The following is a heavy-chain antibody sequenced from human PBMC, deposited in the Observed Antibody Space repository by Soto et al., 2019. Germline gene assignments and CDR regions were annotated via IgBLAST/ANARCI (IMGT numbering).Heavy chain of an antibody. J-gene: IGHJ6*03. Sequence: QVQLVQSGAEVQKPGSSVKVSCKASGGTFSSYTISWVRQAPGQGLEWMGRIIPILGIANYAQKFQGRVTITADKSTSTAYMELSSLRSEDTAVYYCASETGSYYYYYMDVWGKGTTVTVSS. D-gene: IGHD3-9*01. CDR1: GGTFSSYT. V-gene: IGHV1-69*02. CDR2: IIPILGIA. CDR3: ASETGSYYYYYMDV.